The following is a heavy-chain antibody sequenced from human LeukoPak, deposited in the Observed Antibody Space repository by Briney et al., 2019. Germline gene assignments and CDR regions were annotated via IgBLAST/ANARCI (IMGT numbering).Heavy chain of an antibody. CDR3: ARLVASGHYVFQH. Sequence: GDSLKISCKGSGYTFPNYWIAWVRQMPGKGLELMGIIYPADSDTRYSPSFQGQVAISADTSINTAYLQWSSLKASDTAFYYCARLVASGHYVFQHWGQGTLVIVSS. J-gene: IGHJ1*01. CDR1: GYTFPNYW. D-gene: IGHD6-19*01. CDR2: IYPADSDT. V-gene: IGHV5-51*01.